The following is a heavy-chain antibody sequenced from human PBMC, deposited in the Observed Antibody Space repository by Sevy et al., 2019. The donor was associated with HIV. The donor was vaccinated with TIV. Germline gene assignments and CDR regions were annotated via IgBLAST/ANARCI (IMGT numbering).Heavy chain of an antibody. CDR2: IYWNDDK. CDR1: GFSLSTSGVG. Sequence: SGPTLVNPTQTLTLTCTFSGFSLSTSGVGVGWIRQPPGKALEWLALIYWNDDKRYSPSLKSRLTITKDTSKNQVVLTMTNMDPVDTATYYCANIRLYYDYVWGSYRTPDDAFDIWGQGTMVTVSS. V-gene: IGHV2-5*01. D-gene: IGHD3-16*02. J-gene: IGHJ3*02. CDR3: ANIRLYYDYVWGSYRTPDDAFDI.